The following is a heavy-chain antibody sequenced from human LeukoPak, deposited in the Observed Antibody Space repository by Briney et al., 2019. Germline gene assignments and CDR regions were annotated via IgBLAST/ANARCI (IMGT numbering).Heavy chain of an antibody. J-gene: IGHJ4*02. CDR2: ISSSGSTI. Sequence: GGSLRPSCAASGFTFSSYEMNWVRQAPGKGLEWVSYISSSGSTIYYADSVKGRFTISRDNAKNSLYLQMNSLRAEDTAVYYCARDGYSYGYCFDYWGQGTLVTVSS. CDR1: GFTFSSYE. D-gene: IGHD5-18*01. CDR3: ARDGYSYGYCFDY. V-gene: IGHV3-48*03.